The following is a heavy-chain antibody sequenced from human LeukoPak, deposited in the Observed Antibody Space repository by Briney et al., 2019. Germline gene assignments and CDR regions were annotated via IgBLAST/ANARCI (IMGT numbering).Heavy chain of an antibody. J-gene: IGHJ4*02. Sequence: ASVKVSCKASGYTFTSYGISWVRQAPGQGLEWMGWISAYNGNTNYAQKLQGRVTMTTDTSTSTAYMELRSLRSDDTAVYFCARAMAYCSSTSCYTWDYWGQGTLVTVPS. CDR1: GYTFTSYG. CDR3: ARAMAYCSSTSCYTWDY. D-gene: IGHD2-2*02. CDR2: ISAYNGNT. V-gene: IGHV1-18*01.